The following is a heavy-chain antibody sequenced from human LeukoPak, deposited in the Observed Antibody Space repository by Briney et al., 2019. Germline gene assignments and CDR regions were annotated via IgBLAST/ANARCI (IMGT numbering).Heavy chain of an antibody. J-gene: IGHJ5*02. CDR1: GDSVSSNSAA. V-gene: IGHV6-1*01. CDR3: ARDAHPYYYDSSGYRYNWFDP. Sequence: SQTLSLTCAISGDSVSSNSAAWNWFRQSPSRGLEWLGRTYYRSKWYNDYAVSVKSRITINPDTSKNQFSLQLNSVTPEDTAVYYCARDAHPYYYDSSGYRYNWFDPWGQGTLVTVSS. D-gene: IGHD3-22*01. CDR2: TYYRSKWYN.